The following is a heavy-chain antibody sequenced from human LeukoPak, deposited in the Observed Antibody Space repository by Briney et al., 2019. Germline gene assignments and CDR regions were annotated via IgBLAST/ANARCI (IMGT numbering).Heavy chain of an antibody. CDR3: ARDHGSSSGWYDFDY. J-gene: IGHJ4*02. CDR1: GFTFSSYS. V-gene: IGHV3-21*01. CDR2: ISSSSSYI. D-gene: IGHD6-19*01. Sequence: GRSLRLSCAASGFTFSSYSMNWVRQAPGKGLEWVSSISSSSSYIYYADSVKGRFTISRDNAKNSLYLQMNSLRAEDTAVYYCARDHGSSSGWYDFDYWGQGTLVTVSS.